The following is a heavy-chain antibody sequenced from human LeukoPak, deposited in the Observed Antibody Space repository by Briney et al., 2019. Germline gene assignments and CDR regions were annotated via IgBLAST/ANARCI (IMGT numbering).Heavy chain of an antibody. D-gene: IGHD3-3*01. V-gene: IGHV3-23*01. CDR1: GFTFSSYA. J-gene: IGHJ4*02. CDR3: AKGSDDFWSGYSDY. Sequence: GGSLRLSCAASGFTFSSYAMSWVRQAPGKGLEWVSAISGSGGSTYYADSVKGRFTISRDNSKNTLYLQMNSLRAEDTAVYYCAKGSDDFWSGYSDYWGQGTLVTVSS. CDR2: ISGSGGST.